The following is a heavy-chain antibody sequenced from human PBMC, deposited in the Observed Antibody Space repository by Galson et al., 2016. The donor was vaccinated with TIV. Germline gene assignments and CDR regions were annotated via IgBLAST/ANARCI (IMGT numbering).Heavy chain of an antibody. CDR1: GGSV. CDR2: IDYSGGT. Sequence: LSLTCTVSGGSVRSWIRQPPGKGLEWIAYIDYSGGTEYNPSLKSRVTISADTSKNQFSLEVRSVTAADTAVYFCARDWDYYYGMDVWGQGTTVTVSS. CDR3: ARDWDYYYGMDV. J-gene: IGHJ6*02. D-gene: IGHD3-16*01. V-gene: IGHV4-59*02.